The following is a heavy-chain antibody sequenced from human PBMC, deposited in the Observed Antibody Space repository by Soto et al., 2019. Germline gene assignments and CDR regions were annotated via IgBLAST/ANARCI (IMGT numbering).Heavy chain of an antibody. Sequence: GWSLRLSCAASGFKFSNYAMSLVRQAPGKGLEWVSLISATGGGTYYADSVKGRFTISRDNSHNTLYLQVHSLTAEDTAVYYCAKDRRAGGNSAFYFDFWGQGAQVTVSS. D-gene: IGHD3-16*01. V-gene: IGHV3-23*01. J-gene: IGHJ4*02. CDR2: ISATGGGT. CDR3: AKDRRAGGNSAFYFDF. CDR1: GFKFSNYA.